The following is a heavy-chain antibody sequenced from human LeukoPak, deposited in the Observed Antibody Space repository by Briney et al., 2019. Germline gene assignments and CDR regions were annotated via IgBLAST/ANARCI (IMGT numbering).Heavy chain of an antibody. V-gene: IGHV3-23*01. D-gene: IGHD3-22*01. CDR2: ISGSGDTT. J-gene: IGHJ4*02. CDR1: GFTFSSYG. CDR3: AKEIDYDSSGYYSNFDY. Sequence: GGSLRLSCAASGFTFSSYGMTWVRQAPGKGLEWVSIISGSGDTTYYADSVKGRFTISRDNSKNTLYLQMNSLRVDDTAVYYCAKEIDYDSSGYYSNFDYWGQGTLVTVSS.